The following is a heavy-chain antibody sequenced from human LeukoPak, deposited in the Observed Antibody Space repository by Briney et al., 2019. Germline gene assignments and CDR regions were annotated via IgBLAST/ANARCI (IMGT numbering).Heavy chain of an antibody. CDR1: GFTFSSYA. CDR2: ISGSGGCT. CDR3: AKVSGIAAAGTLGY. Sequence: PGGSLRLSCAASGFTFSSYAMSWVRQAPGKGLEWVSAISGSGGCTYYADSVKGRFTISRDNSKNTLYLQMNSLRAEDTAVYYCAKVSGIAAAGTLGYWGQGTLVTVSS. D-gene: IGHD6-13*01. V-gene: IGHV3-23*01. J-gene: IGHJ4*02.